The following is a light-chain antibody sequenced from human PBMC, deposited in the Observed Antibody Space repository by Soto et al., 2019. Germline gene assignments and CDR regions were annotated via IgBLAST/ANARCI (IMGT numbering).Light chain of an antibody. CDR3: QQRSNWPPLT. CDR2: DVS. J-gene: IGKJ4*01. V-gene: IGKV3-11*01. Sequence: EIVLTQSPATLSLSPGERATLSCRASQSISNYLAWYQQKPGQAPRLLISDVSSRATGVPARFSGSGSGTDFTLAITSLDPEDFAVYYCQQRSNWPPLTFGGGTKVDIK. CDR1: QSISNY.